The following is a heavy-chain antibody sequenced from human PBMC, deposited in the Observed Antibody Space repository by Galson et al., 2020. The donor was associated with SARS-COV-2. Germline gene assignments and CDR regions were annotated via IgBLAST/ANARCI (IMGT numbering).Heavy chain of an antibody. Sequence: GESLKISCAASGFAVSDTYMSWIRQAPGKGLEWVALLFTGGSASYTGSVKGRFTISRDNSKNSLYLHMNSLRPEDTAVYYCARDPYSGGWTNYYYFGMDSGAKGPRSPSP. D-gene: IGHD6-19*01. CDR2: LFTGGSA. CDR1: GFAVSDTY. V-gene: IGHV3-53*01. CDR3: ARDPYSGGWTNYYYFGMDS. J-gene: IGHJ6*02.